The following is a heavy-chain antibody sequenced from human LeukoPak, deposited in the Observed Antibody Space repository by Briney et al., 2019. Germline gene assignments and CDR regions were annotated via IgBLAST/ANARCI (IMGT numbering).Heavy chain of an antibody. CDR3: ARETSWIQLWLLDF. CDR1: AGSISSYY. D-gene: IGHD5-18*01. CDR2: IYSSGST. V-gene: IGHV4-59*01. J-gene: IGHJ4*02. Sequence: SETLSLTCTVSAGSISSYYWSWIRQPPGKGLEWIGYIYSSGSTNYNPSLKSRVTISVDTSKNQFSLKLSSVTAADTAVYYCARETSWIQLWLLDFWGQGTLVTVSS.